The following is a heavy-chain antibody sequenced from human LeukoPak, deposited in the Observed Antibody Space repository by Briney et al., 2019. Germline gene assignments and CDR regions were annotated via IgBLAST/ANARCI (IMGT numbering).Heavy chain of an antibody. CDR2: IWYDGSNK. D-gene: IGHD1-26*01. CDR1: GFTFSSYG. Sequence: PGGSLRLSCAASGFTFSSYGVHWVRQAPGKGLEWVAVIWYDGSNKYYADSVKGRFTISRDNSKNTLYLQMNSLRAEDTAVYYCAKDLELLYFDYWGQRTLVTVSS. CDR3: AKDLELLYFDY. J-gene: IGHJ4*02. V-gene: IGHV3-30*02.